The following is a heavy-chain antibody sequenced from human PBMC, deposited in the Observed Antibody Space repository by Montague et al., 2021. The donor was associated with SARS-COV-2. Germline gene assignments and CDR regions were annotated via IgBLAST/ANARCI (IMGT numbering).Heavy chain of an antibody. D-gene: IGHD5-24*01. J-gene: IGHJ4*02. CDR3: ARIGDGYNAPPGD. CDR1: VGSFSGYY. V-gene: IGHV4-34*01. Sequence: SETLSLTCAVYVGSFSGYYWSWIRQPPGKGPEWIGEINHSGSTNYNPSLRSRITILVDTSKNQFSLKLSSVTAADTAVYYCARIGDGYNAPPGDWGQGTLVTVSS. CDR2: INHSGST.